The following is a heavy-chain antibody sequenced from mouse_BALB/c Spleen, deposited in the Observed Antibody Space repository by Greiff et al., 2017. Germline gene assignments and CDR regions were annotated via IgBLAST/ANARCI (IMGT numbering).Heavy chain of an antibody. CDR1: GFTFSSFG. CDR3: ARDGNSFDY. Sequence: EVQGVESGGGLVQPGGSRKLSCAASGFTFSSFGMHWVRQAPEKGLEWVAYISSGSSTIYYADTVKGRFTISRDNPKNTLFLQMTSLRSEDTAMYYCARDGNSFDYWGQGTTLTVSS. J-gene: IGHJ2*01. CDR2: ISSGSSTI. D-gene: IGHD2-1*01. V-gene: IGHV5-17*02.